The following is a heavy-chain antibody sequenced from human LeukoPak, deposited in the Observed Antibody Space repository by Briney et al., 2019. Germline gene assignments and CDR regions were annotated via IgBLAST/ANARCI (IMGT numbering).Heavy chain of an antibody. Sequence: ALVEVCCYASGSIFTGYYMHWARQRPGQGLEEMGWINPNSGGTNYAQKFQGRVTMTRDTSISTAYMDLSSLRSDDTAVYYCARGGYSGYDYDCWGQGTLVIVSS. D-gene: IGHD5-12*01. CDR2: INPNSGGT. CDR1: GSIFTGYY. CDR3: ARGGYSGYDYDC. J-gene: IGHJ4*02. V-gene: IGHV1-2*02.